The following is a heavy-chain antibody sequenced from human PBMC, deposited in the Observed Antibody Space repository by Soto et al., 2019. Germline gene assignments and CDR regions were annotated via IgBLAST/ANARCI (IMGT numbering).Heavy chain of an antibody. V-gene: IGHV4-39*01. J-gene: IGHJ6*02. CDR3: ARQPTTVTYYGMDV. D-gene: IGHD4-4*01. CDR2: IYYSGST. CDR1: GGSIRSSSYY. Sequence: SETLSRTGTVSGGSIRSSSYYWGWILHPPGKGLEWIGSIYYSGSTYYNPSLKSRVTISVDTSKNQFSLKLSSVTAADTAVYYCARQPTTVTYYGMDVWGQGTTVTVSS.